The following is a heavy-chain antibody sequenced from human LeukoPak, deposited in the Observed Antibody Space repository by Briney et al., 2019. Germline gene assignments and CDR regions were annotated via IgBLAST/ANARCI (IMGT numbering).Heavy chain of an antibody. Sequence: ASVKVSCKASGYTFSNYGINWVRQAPGQGLEWMGWINSYNGNTNYAQKFQGRLTMTTDTSTSTAYMELRSLRSDDTAVYYCAREYGSSWPQFDYWGQGTLVTVSS. D-gene: IGHD6-13*01. V-gene: IGHV1-18*01. CDR3: AREYGSSWPQFDY. CDR2: INSYNGNT. J-gene: IGHJ4*02. CDR1: GYTFSNYG.